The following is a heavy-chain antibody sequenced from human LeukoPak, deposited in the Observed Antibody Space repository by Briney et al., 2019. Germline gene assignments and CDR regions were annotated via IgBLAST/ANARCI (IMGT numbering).Heavy chain of an antibody. CDR3: ARQSGDQSSAWYFDA. CDR2: INHSGST. V-gene: IGHV4-34*01. CDR1: GGSFSGFY. J-gene: IGHJ4*02. D-gene: IGHD6-19*01. Sequence: SDTLSLTCALYGGSFSGFYWSWIRQSPGKGLEWIAEINHSGSTNYNPSLKSRVTTSVDTSTDQFSLRLSSATAADTAMYYCARQSGDQSSAWYFDAWGQGTLVTVSS.